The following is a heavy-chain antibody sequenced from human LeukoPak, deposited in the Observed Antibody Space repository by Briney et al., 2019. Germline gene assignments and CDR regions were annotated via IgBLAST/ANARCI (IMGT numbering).Heavy chain of an antibody. V-gene: IGHV3-23*01. Sequence: GGSLRLSCAASGFTFSSYAMSWVRQAPGKGLEWVSGISSNGASTYYVDSVKGRFTISRDNSKNTLYLQMNKLRPEDTAVYYCPKGQLGPSGRAFDIWGQGTMVTACS. CDR1: GFTFSSYA. CDR3: PKGQLGPSGRAFDI. D-gene: IGHD3-16*01. J-gene: IGHJ3*02. CDR2: ISSNGAST.